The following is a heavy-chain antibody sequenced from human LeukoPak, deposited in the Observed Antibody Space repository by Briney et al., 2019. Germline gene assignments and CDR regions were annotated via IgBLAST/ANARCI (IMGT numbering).Heavy chain of an antibody. D-gene: IGHD3-22*01. CDR3: ARSGDTYYYDSTPDY. Sequence: PSETPSLTCTVSGGSISSGGYYWSWIRQHPGKGLEWIGYIYYSGSTYYNPSLKSRVTISVDTSKNQFSLKLSSVTAADTAVYYCARSGDTYYYDSTPDYWGQGTLVTVSS. CDR1: GGSISSGGYY. J-gene: IGHJ4*02. V-gene: IGHV4-31*03. CDR2: IYYSGST.